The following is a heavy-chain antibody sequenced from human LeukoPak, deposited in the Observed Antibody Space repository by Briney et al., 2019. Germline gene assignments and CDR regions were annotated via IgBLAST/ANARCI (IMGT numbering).Heavy chain of an antibody. D-gene: IGHD6-13*01. CDR1: GYSISSGYY. CDR3: ARGEGRAAAGRILVFDY. J-gene: IGHJ4*02. V-gene: IGHV4-38-2*02. Sequence: PSQTLSLTCTVSGYSISSGYYWSWIRQPPGKGLEWIGSIYHSGSTYYNPSLKSRVTISVDTSKNQFSLKLSSVTAADTAVYYCARGEGRAAAGRILVFDYWGQGTLVSVSS. CDR2: IYHSGST.